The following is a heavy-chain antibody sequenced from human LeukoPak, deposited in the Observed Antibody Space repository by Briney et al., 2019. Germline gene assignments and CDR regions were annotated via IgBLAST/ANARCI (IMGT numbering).Heavy chain of an antibody. CDR1: GGSISSYY. D-gene: IGHD3-22*01. Sequence: SETLSLTCTVSGGSISSYYWSWIRQPPGKGLEWIGYIYTSGSTNYNPSLKSRATISVDTSKNQFSLKLSSVTAADTAVYYCARQRGITMISRDAFDIWGQGTMVTVSS. V-gene: IGHV4-4*09. CDR2: IYTSGST. J-gene: IGHJ3*02. CDR3: ARQRGITMISRDAFDI.